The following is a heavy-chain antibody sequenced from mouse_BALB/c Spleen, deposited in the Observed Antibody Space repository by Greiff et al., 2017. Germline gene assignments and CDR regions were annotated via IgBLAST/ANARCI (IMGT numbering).Heavy chain of an antibody. Sequence: QVQLQQSGAELAKPGASVKMSCKASGYTFTSYWMHWVKQRPGQGLEWIGYINPSTGYTEYNQKFKDKATLTADKSSSTAYMQLSSLTSEDSAVYYSARVGLLYAMDYWGQGTSGTGSS. V-gene: IGHV1-7*01. CDR2: INPSTGYT. CDR3: ARVGLLYAMDY. J-gene: IGHJ4*01. CDR1: GYTFTSYW.